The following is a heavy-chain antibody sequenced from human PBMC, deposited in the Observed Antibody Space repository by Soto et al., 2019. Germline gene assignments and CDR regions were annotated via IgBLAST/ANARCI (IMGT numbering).Heavy chain of an antibody. V-gene: IGHV3-11*01. CDR1: GFTFSDSY. J-gene: IGHJ4*02. Sequence: QVQLVESGGGLVKPGGSLRLSCAASGFTFSDSYMTWIRQAPGKGLEWVSYISTSGSTIYYADSVKGRFTISRDNARKYLYLQMSSLRAEDTAVYYCARLGATWDDYWGQGTLVTVSS. D-gene: IGHD1-26*01. CDR2: ISTSGSTI. CDR3: ARLGATWDDY.